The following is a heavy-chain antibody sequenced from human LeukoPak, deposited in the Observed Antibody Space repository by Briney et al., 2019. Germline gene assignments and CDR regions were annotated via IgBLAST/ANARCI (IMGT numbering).Heavy chain of an antibody. J-gene: IGHJ3*01. CDR2: IGSSGGST. D-gene: IGHD5-24*01. CDR1: GFNFTTAA. V-gene: IGHV3-23*01. CDR3: VKDIQLST. Sequence: PGGSLRLSCAASGFNFTTAAMTWVRQAPGKGLEWVSLIGSSGGSTYYADSVKGRFTISRDNSNHTLSLQMNSLRVEDTAIYYCVKDIQLSTWGLGTMVTVSS.